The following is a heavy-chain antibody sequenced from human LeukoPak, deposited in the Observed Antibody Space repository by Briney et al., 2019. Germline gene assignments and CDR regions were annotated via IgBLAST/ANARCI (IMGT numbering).Heavy chain of an antibody. CDR1: GFTFSDNY. J-gene: IGHJ6*03. CDR3: ARDRSSYCSGRGYYYMDV. D-gene: IGHD3-10*01. V-gene: IGHV3-11*01. Sequence: RGSLRLSCAAFGFTFSDNYMSWIRQAQGKGLEWVSYISSSGSTTYYADSVKGRVKISRDNAKNSLYLQMNSLRAEDTAVYYFARDRSSYCSGRGYYYMDVWGKGTTVTISS. CDR2: ISSSGSTT.